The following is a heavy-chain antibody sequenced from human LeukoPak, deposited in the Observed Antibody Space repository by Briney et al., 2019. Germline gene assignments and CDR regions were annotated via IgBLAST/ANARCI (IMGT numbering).Heavy chain of an antibody. D-gene: IGHD3-22*01. Sequence: SETLSLTCAVSGGSISSGGYSWSWIRQPPGKGLEWIGYIYHSGSTYYNPSLKSRVTISVDRSKNQFSLKLSSVTAADTAVYYCARSSGYYYFDYWGQGTLDTVSS. CDR2: IYHSGST. CDR1: GGSISSGGYS. J-gene: IGHJ4*02. V-gene: IGHV4-30-2*01. CDR3: ARSSGYYYFDY.